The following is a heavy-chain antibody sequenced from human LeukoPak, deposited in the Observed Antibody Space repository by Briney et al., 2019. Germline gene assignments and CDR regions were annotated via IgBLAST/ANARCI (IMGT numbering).Heavy chain of an antibody. V-gene: IGHV4-34*01. CDR2: INHSGST. CDR3: ARSKGPTYSSSSGADY. CDR1: GGSFSGYY. Sequence: KPSETLSLTCAVYGGSFSGYYWSWLRQPPGKGLEWIGEINHSGSTNYNPSLKSRVTISVDTSKNQFSLKLSSVTAADTAVYYCARSKGPTYSSSSGADYWGQGTLVTASS. J-gene: IGHJ4*02. D-gene: IGHD6-6*01.